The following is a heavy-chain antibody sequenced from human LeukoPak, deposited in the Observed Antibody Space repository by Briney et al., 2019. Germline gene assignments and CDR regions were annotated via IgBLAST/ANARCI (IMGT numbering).Heavy chain of an antibody. CDR3: ASSYGDYRYYFDY. CDR2: ISSSSSTI. V-gene: IGHV3-48*02. D-gene: IGHD4-17*01. Sequence: GGSLRLSCAAPGFSFSSYSMNWVRQAPGKGLEWVSYISSSSSTIYYADSVKGRFTISRDNAKNSLYLQMNSLRDEDTAVYYCASSYGDYRYYFDYWGQGTLVTVSS. CDR1: GFSFSSYS. J-gene: IGHJ4*02.